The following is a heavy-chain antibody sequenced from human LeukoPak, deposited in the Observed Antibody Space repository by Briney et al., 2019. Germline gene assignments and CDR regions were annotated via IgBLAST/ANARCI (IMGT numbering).Heavy chain of an antibody. Sequence: ASVKVSCKASGYTFTSYDINWVRQATGQGLEWMGWMNPNSGNTGYPQKFQGRVTMTRNTSISTAYMELSSLRSEDTAVYYCATVDTAMVIDYWGQGTLVTVSS. V-gene: IGHV1-8*01. D-gene: IGHD5-18*01. CDR3: ATVDTAMVIDY. J-gene: IGHJ4*02. CDR2: MNPNSGNT. CDR1: GYTFTSYD.